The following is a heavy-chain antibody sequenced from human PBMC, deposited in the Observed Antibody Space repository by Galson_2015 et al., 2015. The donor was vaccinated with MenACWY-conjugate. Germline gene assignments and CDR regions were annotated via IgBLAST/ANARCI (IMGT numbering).Heavy chain of an antibody. CDR2: LSDNGNNK. J-gene: IGHJ4*02. CDR3: AKEHTSSCSPYTLDY. CDR1: GFTFSSYG. Sequence: SMRLGCEAAGFTFSSYGMHWGGQAAGKGVEWVAVLSDNGNNKYYADSVKGRFTISRHNSKNTLYLQMSSLRAEDTAVYFCAKEHTSSCSPYTLDYSVQGTLVTVSS. D-gene: IGHD6-13*01. V-gene: IGHV3-30*18.